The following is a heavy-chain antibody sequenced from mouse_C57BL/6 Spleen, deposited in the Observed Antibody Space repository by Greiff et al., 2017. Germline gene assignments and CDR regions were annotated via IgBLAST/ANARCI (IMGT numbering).Heavy chain of an antibody. J-gene: IGHJ3*01. D-gene: IGHD1-1*01. CDR1: GYTFTDYN. CDR3: ARDYYGSIAGFAY. Sequence: EVQLQQSGPELVKPGASVKMSCQASGYTFTDYNMHWVKQSHGKSLEWIGYLNPNNGGTSYNQKFKGKATLTVKKSSRPAYMDLRSLTSEDSAVYDCARDYYGSIAGFAYWGQGTLVTVSA. V-gene: IGHV1-22*01. CDR2: LNPNNGGT.